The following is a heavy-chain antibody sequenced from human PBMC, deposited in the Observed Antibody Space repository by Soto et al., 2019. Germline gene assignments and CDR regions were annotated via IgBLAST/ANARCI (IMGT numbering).Heavy chain of an antibody. CDR3: ARAPYSSSSYYGMDV. CDR2: INPNSGGT. V-gene: IGHV1-2*04. Sequence: VSVKVYCKASGYTFTSYYMHCVRQAPGQGLEWMGWINPNSGGTNYAQKFQGWVTMTRDTSISTAYMELSRLRSDDTAVYYCARAPYSSSSYYGMDVWGQGTTVTVFS. CDR1: GYTFTSYY. D-gene: IGHD6-6*01. J-gene: IGHJ6*02.